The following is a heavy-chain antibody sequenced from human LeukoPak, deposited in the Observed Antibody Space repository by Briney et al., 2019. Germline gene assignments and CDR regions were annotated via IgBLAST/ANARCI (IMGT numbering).Heavy chain of an antibody. D-gene: IGHD3-22*01. V-gene: IGHV4-39*07. CDR3: AKTTYYYDSSGYYFGYYYYYMDV. J-gene: IGHJ6*03. Sequence: SETLSLTCTASGGSISSSSYYWGWIRQPPGKGLEWIGSIYYSGSTYYNPSLKSRVTISVDTSKNQFSLKLSSVTAADTAVYYCAKTTYYYDSSGYYFGYYYYYMDVWGKGTTVTVSS. CDR2: IYYSGST. CDR1: GGSISSSSYY.